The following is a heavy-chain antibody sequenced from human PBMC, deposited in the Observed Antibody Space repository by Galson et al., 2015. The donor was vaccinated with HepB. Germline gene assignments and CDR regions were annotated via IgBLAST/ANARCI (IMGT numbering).Heavy chain of an antibody. Sequence: SCKASGYTFTSYGISWVRQAPGQGLEWMGWISAYNGNTNYAQELQGRATMTTDTSTSTAYMELRSLRSDDTAVYYCARGPEYQLLYYYYYGMDVWGQGTTVTVSS. D-gene: IGHD2-2*02. CDR2: ISAYNGNT. J-gene: IGHJ6*02. V-gene: IGHV1-18*04. CDR3: ARGPEYQLLYYYYYGMDV. CDR1: GYTFTSYG.